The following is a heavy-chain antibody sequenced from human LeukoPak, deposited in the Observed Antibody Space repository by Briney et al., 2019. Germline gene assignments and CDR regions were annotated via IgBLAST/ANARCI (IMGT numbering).Heavy chain of an antibody. CDR2: ISGSGGST. D-gene: IGHD6-13*01. J-gene: IGHJ6*03. CDR3: ARDGAPIAAAARSYYYYMDV. V-gene: IGHV3-23*01. Sequence: GGSLRLSCAASGFTFSSYGMSWVRQAPGKGLEWVSAISGSGGSTYYADSVKGRFTISRDNSKNTLYLQMNSLRAEDTAVYYCARDGAPIAAAARSYYYYMDVWGKGTTVTVSS. CDR1: GFTFSSYG.